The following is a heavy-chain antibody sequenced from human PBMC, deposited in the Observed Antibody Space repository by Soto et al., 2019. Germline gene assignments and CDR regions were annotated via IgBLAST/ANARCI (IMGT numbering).Heavy chain of an antibody. J-gene: IGHJ4*02. V-gene: IGHV3-21*01. D-gene: IGHD6-13*01. CDR2: ISSSSGYI. Sequence: GGSLRLSCAASGFTFSSHTMNWVRQAPGKGLEWVSSISSSSGYIYYADSVKGRFTISRDNAKNSLYLQMNSLRAEDTAVYYCARDGAIAAAGTGFDYWGQGTLVTVPQ. CDR3: ARDGAIAAAGTGFDY. CDR1: GFTFSSHT.